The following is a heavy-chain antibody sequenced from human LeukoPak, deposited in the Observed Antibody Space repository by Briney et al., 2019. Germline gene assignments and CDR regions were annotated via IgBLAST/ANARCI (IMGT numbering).Heavy chain of an antibody. V-gene: IGHV4-39*07. D-gene: IGHD6-25*01. CDR3: AREAARPYYYGMDV. CDR2: IYYSGST. J-gene: IGHJ6*02. CDR1: GGSISSSSYY. Sequence: SETLSLTCTVSGGSISSSSYYWGWIRQPPGKGLEWIGSIYYSGSTYYNPSLKSRVTISVDTSKNQFSLKLSSVTAADTAVYYCAREAARPYYYGMDVWGQGTTVTVSS.